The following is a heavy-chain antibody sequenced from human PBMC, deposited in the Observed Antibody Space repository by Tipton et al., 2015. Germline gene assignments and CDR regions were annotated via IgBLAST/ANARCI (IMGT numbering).Heavy chain of an antibody. J-gene: IGHJ6*02. D-gene: IGHD2-2*01. CDR1: GDAISSHY. CDR3: ARDQVVVLPAAGGPNDYYYYGLDV. V-gene: IGHV4-31*03. CDR2: IYYSGST. Sequence: TLSLTCTVSGDAISSHYWSWIRQHPGKGLEWIGYIYYSGSTYYNPSLKGRVTISVDMSKNQFSLNLSSVTAADTAVYFCARDQVVVLPAAGGPNDYYYYGLDVWGQGTTVTVSS.